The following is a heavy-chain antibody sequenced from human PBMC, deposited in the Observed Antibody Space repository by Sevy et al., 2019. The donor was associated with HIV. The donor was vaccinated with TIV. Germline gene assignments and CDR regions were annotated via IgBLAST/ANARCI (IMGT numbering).Heavy chain of an antibody. Sequence: ASVKVSCKASGGTFSSYAISWVRQAPGQGLEWMGRIIPIFGTANYAQKFQGRVTITADESTSTAYMELSSLRSEDTAVYYCVRVGSKEGPEYYYDSSGSFDYWGQGTLVTVSS. V-gene: IGHV1-69*13. CDR1: GGTFSSYA. CDR2: IIPIFGTA. CDR3: VRVGSKEGPEYYYDSSGSFDY. D-gene: IGHD3-22*01. J-gene: IGHJ4*02.